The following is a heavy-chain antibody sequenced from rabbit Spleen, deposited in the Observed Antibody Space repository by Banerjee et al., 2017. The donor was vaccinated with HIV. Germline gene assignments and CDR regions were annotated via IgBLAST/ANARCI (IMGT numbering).Heavy chain of an antibody. CDR3: ARDGAGGSYFAL. CDR2: IDPVFGIT. V-gene: IGHV1S7*01. D-gene: IGHD8-1*01. CDR1: GFTLSSYY. Sequence: QLEESGGGLVKPGASLTLSCKASGFTLSSYYMNWVRQAPGKGLEWIGYIDPVFGITYYANWVNGRFSISRENAQNTVFLQMTSLTAADTATYFCARDGAGGSYFALWGPGTLVTVS. J-gene: IGHJ6*01.